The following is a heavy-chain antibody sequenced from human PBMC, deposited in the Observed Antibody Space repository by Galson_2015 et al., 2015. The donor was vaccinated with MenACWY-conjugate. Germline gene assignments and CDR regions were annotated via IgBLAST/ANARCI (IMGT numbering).Heavy chain of an antibody. V-gene: IGHV3-11*01. CDR3: ARGIGDYVDGSGDC. J-gene: IGHJ4*02. D-gene: IGHD4-17*01. CDR2: ISSGGSSI. CDR1: GFTFSDYD. Sequence: SLRLSCAASGFTFSDYDMSWIRQAPGKGLEWVSYISSGGSSINHAEFVKGRFTISRDNAKNSVFLQMNSLRAEDTAVYYCARGIGDYVDGSGDCWGQGTLVTVSS.